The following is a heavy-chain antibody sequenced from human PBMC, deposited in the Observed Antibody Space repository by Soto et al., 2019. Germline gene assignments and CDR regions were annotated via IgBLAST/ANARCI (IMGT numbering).Heavy chain of an antibody. CDR2: ISGSGGST. CDR3: AKEFLGDYLPGSD. Sequence: GGSLRLSCAASGFTFSTSAMSWVRQAPGKGLEWVSSISGSGGSTYYADSVKGRFTISRDNSKNTLYLQMNSLRAEDTAVYYCAKEFLGDYLPGSDWGQGTLVTVSS. J-gene: IGHJ4*02. CDR1: GFTFSTSA. D-gene: IGHD4-17*01. V-gene: IGHV3-23*01.